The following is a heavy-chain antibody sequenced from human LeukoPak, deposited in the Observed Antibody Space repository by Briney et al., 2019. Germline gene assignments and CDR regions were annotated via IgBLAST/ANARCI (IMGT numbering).Heavy chain of an antibody. Sequence: GASVKVSCKASGYTFTSYGISWVRQPPGQGLEWMGWISAYNGNTNYAQKLQGRVTMTTDTSTSTAYMELRSLRSDDTAVYYCARGPHRFGELSTAPLNWGQGTLVTVSS. V-gene: IGHV1-18*01. CDR1: GYTFTSYG. CDR2: ISAYNGNT. D-gene: IGHD3-10*01. CDR3: ARGPHRFGELSTAPLN. J-gene: IGHJ1*01.